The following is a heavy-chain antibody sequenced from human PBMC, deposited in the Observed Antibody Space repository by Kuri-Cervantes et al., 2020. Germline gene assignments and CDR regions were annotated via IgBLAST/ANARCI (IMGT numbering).Heavy chain of an antibody. CDR2: ISGSGGST. V-gene: IGHV3-23*01. CDR3: ARGARGYYDSVGHGAFDI. J-gene: IGHJ3*02. Sequence: LSLTCAASGFSFSNYAMSWVRQAPGKGLEWVSAISGSGGSTYYADSVKGRFTISRDNSKNTLYLQMNSLRAEDMAVYYCARGARGYYDSVGHGAFDIWGQGTMVTVSS. D-gene: IGHD3-22*01. CDR1: GFSFSNYA.